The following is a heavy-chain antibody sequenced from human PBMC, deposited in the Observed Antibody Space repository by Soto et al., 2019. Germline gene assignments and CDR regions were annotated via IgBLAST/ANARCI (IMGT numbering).Heavy chain of an antibody. V-gene: IGHV3-7*01. CDR1: GFAFSNYW. D-gene: IGHD3-9*01. CDR3: ARGPDFDWSLGGALDI. CDR2: IKQDGGEK. Sequence: EVQLVESGGDLVQPGGSLRLSCAASGFAFSNYWMTWVRQAPGKGLEWVANIKQDGGEKYLAASLRGQFTISRDNAKNSIYLQMSGLRAEDTAVYYCARGPDFDWSLGGALDIWGQGTMVTVSS. J-gene: IGHJ3*02.